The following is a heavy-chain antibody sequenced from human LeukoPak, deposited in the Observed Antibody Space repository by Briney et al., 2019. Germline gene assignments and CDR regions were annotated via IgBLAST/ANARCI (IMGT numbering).Heavy chain of an antibody. V-gene: IGHV1-18*01. J-gene: IGHJ4*02. CDR1: GYTFTSYG. D-gene: IGHD6-19*01. CDR3: ARETQQWLVLD. Sequence: ASVKVSCTASGYTFTSYGISWVRQAPGQGLEWMGWTSAYNGNTNYAQKLQGRVTMTTDTSTSTAYMELRSLRSDDTAVYYCARETQQWLVLDWGQGTLVTVSS. CDR2: TSAYNGNT.